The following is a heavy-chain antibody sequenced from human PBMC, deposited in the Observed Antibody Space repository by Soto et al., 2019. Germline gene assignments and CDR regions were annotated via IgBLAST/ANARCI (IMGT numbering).Heavy chain of an antibody. J-gene: IGHJ6*02. CDR3: AKDLYSSSWYSYDVGMDV. CDR2: ISYDGSNK. V-gene: IGHV3-30*18. D-gene: IGHD6-13*01. CDR1: GFTFSSYG. Sequence: QVQLVESGGGVVQPGRSLRLSCAASGFTFSSYGMHWVRQASGKGLEWVAVISYDGSNKYYADSVKGRFTISRDNSKNTLYLQMNSLRAEDTAVYYCAKDLYSSSWYSYDVGMDVWGQGTTVTVSS.